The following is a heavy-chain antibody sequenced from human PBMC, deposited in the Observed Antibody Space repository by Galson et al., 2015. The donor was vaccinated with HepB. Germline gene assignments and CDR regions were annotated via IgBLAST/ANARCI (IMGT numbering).Heavy chain of an antibody. J-gene: IGHJ4*02. V-gene: IGHV3-30-3*01. D-gene: IGHD3-9*01. CDR1: GFTFSSYA. CDR2: ISYDGSNK. Sequence: SLRLSCAASGFTFSSYAMHWVRQAPGKGLEWVAVISYDGSNKYYADSVKGRFTISRDNSKNTLYLQMNSLRAEDTAVYYCARAQDDILTGYYKAFDYWGQGTLVTVSS. CDR3: ARAQDDILTGYYKAFDY.